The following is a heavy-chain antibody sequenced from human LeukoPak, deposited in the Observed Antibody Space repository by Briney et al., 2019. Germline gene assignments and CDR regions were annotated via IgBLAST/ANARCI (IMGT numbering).Heavy chain of an antibody. CDR2: ITTFNDYT. V-gene: IGHV1-18*04. D-gene: IGHD3-16*01. Sequence: ASVRVSCKPSGYIFTSNSITWERQASGQQLEWMGWITTFNDYTKYAQNLQGRITMTRATSTTTIYLEMRNLRSDDTAADFCARGEFYYDIWGQGSLVSVSS. CDR3: ARGEFYYDI. J-gene: IGHJ4*02. CDR1: GYIFTSNS.